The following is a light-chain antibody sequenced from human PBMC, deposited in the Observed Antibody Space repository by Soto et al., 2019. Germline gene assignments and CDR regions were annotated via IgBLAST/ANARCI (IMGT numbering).Light chain of an antibody. Sequence: QSALTQPASVSGSPGQSITISCTGTSSDVGGYNYVSWFQQHPGKAPKLMIYEVSNRPSGVSNRFSGSKSGNTASLTISGLQAEDEAEYFCSSYTSSSTEVFGRGTKVTVL. V-gene: IGLV2-14*01. J-gene: IGLJ2*01. CDR1: SSDVGGYNY. CDR3: SSYTSSSTEV. CDR2: EVS.